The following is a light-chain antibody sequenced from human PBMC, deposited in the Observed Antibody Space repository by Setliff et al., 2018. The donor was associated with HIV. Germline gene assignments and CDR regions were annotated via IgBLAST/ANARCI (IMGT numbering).Light chain of an antibody. Sequence: QSVLTQPPSASGTPGQRISISCSGTSSNIGGHFVYWYQQFPGTAPKLLIHRNDLRPPGVPDRFSASKSGTSASLAISGLRSDDEAVYYCASWDDMLSVVFGGGTKVTVL. CDR3: ASWDDMLSVV. CDR2: RND. J-gene: IGLJ3*02. CDR1: SSNIGGHF. V-gene: IGLV1-47*01.